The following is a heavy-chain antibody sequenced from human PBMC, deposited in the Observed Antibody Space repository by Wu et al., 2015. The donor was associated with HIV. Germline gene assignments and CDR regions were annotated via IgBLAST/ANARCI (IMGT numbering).Heavy chain of an antibody. J-gene: IGHJ4*02. CDR2: INPNSGGT. D-gene: IGHD3-9*01. CDR3: ARDKRGYDVLTGYYIYFDY. V-gene: IGHV1-2*02. CDR1: GYTFNDYY. Sequence: QVQLVQSGAEVKKPGASMKVSCKTSGYTFNDYYIQWVRQAPGQGLEWMGWINPNSGGTNYAQNFEGRVTMTRDTSITTAYMELRSLRSDDTAVYYCARDKRGYDVLTGYYIYFDYWGQGTLVTVSS.